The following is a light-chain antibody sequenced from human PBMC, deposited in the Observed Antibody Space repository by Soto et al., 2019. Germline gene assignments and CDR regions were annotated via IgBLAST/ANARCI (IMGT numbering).Light chain of an antibody. Sequence: ELTQAPATLPMSKRERATLSCKSTQTVISNYVAWYQQKPGQAPRLLIYDASSRATGIPDRFSGGGSGRDFTITISRLEHEDFAVYYCQQFSSYPLAFGGGTKVDIK. V-gene: IGKV3-20*01. CDR2: DAS. J-gene: IGKJ4*01. CDR3: QQFSSYPLA. CDR1: QTVISNY.